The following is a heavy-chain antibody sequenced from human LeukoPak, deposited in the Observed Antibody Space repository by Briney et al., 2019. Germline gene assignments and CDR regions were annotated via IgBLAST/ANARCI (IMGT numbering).Heavy chain of an antibody. CDR1: GGSISRYY. V-gene: IGHV4-59*01. CDR2: IYYSGVT. J-gene: IGHJ6*04. Sequence: SETLSLTCTVSGGSISRYYWSWIRQPPGKGLEWIGYIYYSGVTNYNPSLKSRVTISVDMSKNQFSLKLTSVSAADTGMYYCARDSPPNVWGKGITVAVSS. CDR3: ARDSPPNV.